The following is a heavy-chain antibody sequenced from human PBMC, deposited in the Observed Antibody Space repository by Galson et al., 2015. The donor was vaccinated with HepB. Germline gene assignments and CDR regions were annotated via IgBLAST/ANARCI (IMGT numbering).Heavy chain of an antibody. CDR2: ISGSGGST. CDR3: AQSIGRQWLVQGLGDY. V-gene: IGHV3-23*01. D-gene: IGHD6-19*01. CDR1: GFTFSSYA. Sequence: SLRLSCAASGFTFSSYAMSWVRQAPGKGLEWVSAISGSGGSTYYADSVKGRFTISRDNSKNTLYLQMNSLRAEDTAVYYCAQSIGRQWLVQGLGDYWGQGTLVTVSS. J-gene: IGHJ4*02.